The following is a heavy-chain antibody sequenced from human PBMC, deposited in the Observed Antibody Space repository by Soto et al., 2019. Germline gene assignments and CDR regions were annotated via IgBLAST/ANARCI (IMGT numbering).Heavy chain of an antibody. Sequence: PSETLSLTCAVYGGSFSGYYWSWIRQPPGKGLEWIGEINHSGSTYYNPSLKSRVTILADTSKNQFSLKLNSVTSADTAVYYCARGGPVSVSPAWQLLGYFDYWGQGTLVTVSS. CDR1: GGSFSGYY. D-gene: IGHD2-15*01. CDR2: INHSGST. V-gene: IGHV4-34*09. CDR3: ARGGPVSVSPAWQLLGYFDY. J-gene: IGHJ4*02.